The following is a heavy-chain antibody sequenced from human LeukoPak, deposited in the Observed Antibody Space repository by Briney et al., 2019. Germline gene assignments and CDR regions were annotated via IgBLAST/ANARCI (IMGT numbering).Heavy chain of an antibody. CDR1: GFTFNAFG. CDR3: ARDARSPIAVAGTTFDP. CDR2: SGTTSGAI. D-gene: IGHD6-19*01. J-gene: IGHJ5*02. Sequence: PVGSLRLSCAASGFTFNAFGMNWVRQAPGKGLEWVSYSGTTSGAIYYADSVKGRFTISRDNAKNSLYLQMNSLRAEDTAVYYCARDARSPIAVAGTTFDPWGQGTLVTVSS. V-gene: IGHV3-48*04.